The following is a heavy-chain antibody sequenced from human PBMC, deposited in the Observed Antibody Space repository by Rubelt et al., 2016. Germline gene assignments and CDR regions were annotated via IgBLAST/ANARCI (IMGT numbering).Heavy chain of an antibody. J-gene: IGHJ4*02. CDR3: ARDGGELEWFFVFDY. CDR2: IYYSGST. CDR1: GGSISSYY. Sequence: QVQLQESGPGLVKPSETLSLTCTVSGGSISSYYWSWIRQPPGKGLEWLGSIYYSGSTNYNPSLKSCVTISVATSNNQFSLKLSSVTAADTAVYYCARDGGELEWFFVFDYWGQGTLVTVS. D-gene: IGHD3-3*01. V-gene: IGHV4-59*01.